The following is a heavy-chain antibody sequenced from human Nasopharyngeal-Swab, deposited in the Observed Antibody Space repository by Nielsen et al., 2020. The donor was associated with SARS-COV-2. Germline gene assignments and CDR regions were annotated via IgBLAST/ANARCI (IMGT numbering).Heavy chain of an antibody. CDR3: ARDLDSSSWYPYYFDY. V-gene: IGHV6-1*01. Sequence: WIRQSPSRGLEWLGRTYYRSKWYNDYAVSVKSRITINPDTSKNQSSLQLNSVTPEDTAVYYCARDLDSSSWYPYYFDYWGQGTLVTVSS. CDR2: TYYRSKWYN. J-gene: IGHJ4*02. D-gene: IGHD6-13*01.